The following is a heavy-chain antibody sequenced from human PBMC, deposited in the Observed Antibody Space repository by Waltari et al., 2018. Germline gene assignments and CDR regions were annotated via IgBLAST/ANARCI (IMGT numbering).Heavy chain of an antibody. V-gene: IGHV4-39*01. CDR1: GGSISSSNYR. CDR3: ASAYYYDIRTINWFDP. CDR2: IYYSGST. Sequence: QLQLQELGPGLVKPSETLSLTCSVSGGSISSSNYRWGWIRQPPGKGLEWIGGIYYSGSTYYNPSLKSRVTISVDTSKNQFSLKLSSVTAADTAVYYCASAYYYDIRTINWFDPWGQGTLVTVSS. D-gene: IGHD3-22*01. J-gene: IGHJ5*02.